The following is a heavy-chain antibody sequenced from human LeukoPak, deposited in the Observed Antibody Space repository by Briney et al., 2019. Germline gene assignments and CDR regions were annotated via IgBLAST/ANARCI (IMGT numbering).Heavy chain of an antibody. J-gene: IGHJ4*02. CDR1: GGSISSYY. D-gene: IGHD3-22*01. CDR2: IYTSGST. Sequence: SETLSLTCTVSGGSISSYYWSWIRQPAGKGLEWIGRIYTSGSTNYNPSLKSRVTMSVDTSKNQFSLKLSSVTAADTAVYYCARVRDYYDSSGYPGGYFDYWGQGTLVTVSS. CDR3: ARVRDYYDSSGYPGGYFDY. V-gene: IGHV4-4*07.